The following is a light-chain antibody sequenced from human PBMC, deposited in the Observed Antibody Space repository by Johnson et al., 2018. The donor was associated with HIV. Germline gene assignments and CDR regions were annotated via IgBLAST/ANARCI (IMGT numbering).Light chain of an antibody. J-gene: IGLJ1*01. CDR2: DNN. Sequence: QSVLTQPPSVSAAPGQKVTISCSGSSSNIGNNYVSWYQQLPGTAPKLLIYDNNKRPSGTPDRFSGSKSGTSATLGITGLKTGDEADYYCGTWDSSLSVGRVFGTGTKVTFL. CDR1: SSNIGNNY. V-gene: IGLV1-51*01. CDR3: GTWDSSLSVGRV.